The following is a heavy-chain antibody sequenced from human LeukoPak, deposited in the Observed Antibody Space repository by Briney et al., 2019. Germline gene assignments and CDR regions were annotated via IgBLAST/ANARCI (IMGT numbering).Heavy chain of an antibody. V-gene: IGHV4-39*01. CDR3: ARLLFNWNYCLDP. D-gene: IGHD1-20*01. CDR1: GGSINSSYKY. J-gene: IGHJ5*02. CDR2: IYYSGTT. Sequence: PSETLSLTCTVSGGSINSSYKYWGWIRQPPGKGLEWIGSIYYSGTTSYNPSLKSRVTMSVDTSKNQFSLKLSSVTAADTAVYYCARLLFNWNYCLDPWGQGTLVTVSS.